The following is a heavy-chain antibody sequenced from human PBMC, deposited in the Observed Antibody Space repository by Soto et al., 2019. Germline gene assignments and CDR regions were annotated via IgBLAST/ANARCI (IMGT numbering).Heavy chain of an antibody. V-gene: IGHV3-74*01. J-gene: IGHJ4*02. CDR3: VKVLARGVGVPRFYFDS. CDR2: INADGTST. CDR1: GFTFSNSW. Sequence: DVQLVESGGGLVQLGGSLRLSCAASGFTFSNSWMHWVRQVSGKGLEWVSRINADGTSTSYADSVKGRFTISRDNAKNTLYLHVNSLRAEDTAVYYCVKVLARGVGVPRFYFDSWGQGALVTVSS. D-gene: IGHD2-2*01.